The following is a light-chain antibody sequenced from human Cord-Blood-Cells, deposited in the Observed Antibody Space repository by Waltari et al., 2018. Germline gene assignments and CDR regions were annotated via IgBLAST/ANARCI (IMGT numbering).Light chain of an antibody. CDR2: GAS. CDR1: QSVSSSY. Sequence: EIVLTQSPGTLSLSPGGRATLSCRASQSVSSSYLAWYQHKPGQAPRLLIYGASSRATGIPDRFSGSGAGTDFTLTISRLEPENFAVYYCQQYGSAPPITFGQGTRLEIK. CDR3: QQYGSAPPIT. V-gene: IGKV3-20*01. J-gene: IGKJ5*01.